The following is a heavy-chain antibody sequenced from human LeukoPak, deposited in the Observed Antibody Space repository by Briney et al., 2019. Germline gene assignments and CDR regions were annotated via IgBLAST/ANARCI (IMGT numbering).Heavy chain of an antibody. CDR1: GGSFSGYY. D-gene: IGHD1-26*01. V-gene: IGHV4-34*01. Sequence: SETLSLTCAVYGGSFSGYYWSWIRQPPGKGLEWIGEINHSGSTNYNPSLKSRVTILVDTSKNQFSLKLSSVTAADTAVYYCARGQGGATSFDYWGQGTLVTVSS. CDR2: INHSGST. CDR3: ARGQGGATSFDY. J-gene: IGHJ4*02.